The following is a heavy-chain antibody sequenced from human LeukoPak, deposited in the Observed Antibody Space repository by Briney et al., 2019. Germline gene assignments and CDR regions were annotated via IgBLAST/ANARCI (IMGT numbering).Heavy chain of an antibody. D-gene: IGHD2-2*01. CDR1: GGTFSSYA. CDR2: IIPIFGTA. CDR3: ARVVLSVPAAIEAAFDI. V-gene: IGHV1-69*05. J-gene: IGHJ3*02. Sequence: SVKVPCKASGGTFSSYAISWVRQAPGQGLEWMGGIIPIFGTANYAQKFQGRVTITTDESTSTAYMELSSLRSEDTAVYYCARVVLSVPAAIEAAFDIWGQGTMVTVSS.